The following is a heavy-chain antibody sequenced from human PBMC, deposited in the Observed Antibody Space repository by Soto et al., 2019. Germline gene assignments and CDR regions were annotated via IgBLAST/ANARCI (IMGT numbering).Heavy chain of an antibody. CDR1: GGSISSYY. CDR3: ARYQQYYEH. J-gene: IGHJ1*01. D-gene: IGHD3-3*01. V-gene: IGHV4-59*08. Sequence: SETLSLTCTVSGGSISSYYWSWIRQPPGKGLEWIGYIYYSGSTNYNPSLKSRVTISVDTSKNQFSLRLSSVTAADTAVYYCARYQQYYEHWGQGTLVTVSS. CDR2: IYYSGST.